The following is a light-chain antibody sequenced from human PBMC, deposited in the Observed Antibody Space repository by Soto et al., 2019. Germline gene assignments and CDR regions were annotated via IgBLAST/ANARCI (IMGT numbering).Light chain of an antibody. Sequence: EIVLTQSPGTLSLSPGERDTLSCRASQSVTSSYLAWYQQRPGQAPRLLIYGASSRATGIPDRFSGSGSGTDFTLTISRLEPEDCAVYYCQQYGSSPLTFGGGTKVEIK. CDR3: QQYGSSPLT. CDR2: GAS. CDR1: QSVTSSY. V-gene: IGKV3-20*01. J-gene: IGKJ4*01.